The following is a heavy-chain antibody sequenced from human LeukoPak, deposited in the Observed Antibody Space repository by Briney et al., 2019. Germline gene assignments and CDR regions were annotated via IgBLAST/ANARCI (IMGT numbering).Heavy chain of an antibody. J-gene: IGHJ3*02. CDR3: AISSIAAAEGAFDI. Sequence: GESLKISWNGSGYNFTSYLIGWVRQVPGKGLEWMGIIYHGDSDTRYSLSFQGQVTISADKSISTAYLQWSSLKASDTVMYYCAISSIAAAEGAFDIWGQGTMVTVSS. CDR1: GYNFTSYL. CDR2: IYHGDSDT. V-gene: IGHV5-51*01. D-gene: IGHD6-13*01.